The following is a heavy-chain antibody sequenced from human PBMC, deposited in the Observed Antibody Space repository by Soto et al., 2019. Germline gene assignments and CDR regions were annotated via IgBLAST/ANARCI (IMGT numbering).Heavy chain of an antibody. CDR2: ISSSSSYI. D-gene: IGHD5-12*01. CDR1: GFTFSSYS. J-gene: IGHJ5*02. Sequence: GGALRLSCAASGFTFSSYSMNWVRQAPGKGLEWVSSISSSSSYIYYADSVKGRFTISRDNAKNSLYLQMNSLRAEDTAVYYCARDARGYGGSDWFDPWGQGTLVTVSS. V-gene: IGHV3-21*01. CDR3: ARDARGYGGSDWFDP.